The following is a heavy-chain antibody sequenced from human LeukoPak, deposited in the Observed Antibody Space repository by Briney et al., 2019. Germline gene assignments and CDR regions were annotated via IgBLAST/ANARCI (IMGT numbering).Heavy chain of an antibody. CDR2: ISWNSGSI. D-gene: IGHD2-21*01. V-gene: IGHV3-9*03. CDR1: GLTFDDYA. Sequence: GRSLRLSCAASGLTFDDYAMHWVRQAPGKGLEWVSGISWNSGSIGYADSVKGRFTISRDNAKNSLYLQMNSLRAEDMALYYCVRDGVRAFDIWGQGTMVTVSS. J-gene: IGHJ3*02. CDR3: VRDGVRAFDI.